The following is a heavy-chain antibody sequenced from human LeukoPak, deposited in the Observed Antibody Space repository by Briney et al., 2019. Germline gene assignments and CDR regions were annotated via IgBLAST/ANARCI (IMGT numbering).Heavy chain of an antibody. V-gene: IGHV1-2*02. D-gene: IGHD4-23*01. J-gene: IGHJ3*02. Sequence: ASVKVSCKASGYTFTGYYMHWVRQAPGQGLEWMGWINPNSGGTNYAQKFQGRVTMTRDTSISTAYMELSRLRSNDTAVYYCARDNRYGGNSGAFDIWGQGTMVTVSS. CDR3: ARDNRYGGNSGAFDI. CDR1: GYTFTGYY. CDR2: INPNSGGT.